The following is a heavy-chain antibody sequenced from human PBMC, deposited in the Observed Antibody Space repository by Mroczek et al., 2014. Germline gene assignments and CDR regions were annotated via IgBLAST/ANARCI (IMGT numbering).Heavy chain of an antibody. V-gene: IGHV1-18*01. CDR2: ISAYNGNT. CDR1: GYTFTSYG. CDR3: ARVYGDQLFYYYGMDV. Sequence: VQLLESGAEVKKPGASVKVSCKASGYTFTSYGISWVRQAPGQGLEWMGWISAYNGNTNYAQKLQGRVTMTTDTSTSTAYMELRSLRSDDTAVYYCARVYGDQLFYYYGMDVWGQGTTVTVSS. D-gene: IGHD4-17*01. J-gene: IGHJ6*02.